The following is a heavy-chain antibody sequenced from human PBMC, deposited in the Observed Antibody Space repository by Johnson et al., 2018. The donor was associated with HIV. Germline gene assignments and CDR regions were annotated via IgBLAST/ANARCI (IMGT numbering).Heavy chain of an antibody. CDR1: GFAFSNYG. CDR3: AKDKFMFLDNPVDAFDV. V-gene: IGHV3-30*18. J-gene: IGHJ3*01. D-gene: IGHD3/OR15-3a*01. Sequence: VQLVESGGGVAQPGRSLRLSCAASGFAFSNYGMHWVRQAPGKGLEWVAVISFDGSHKYYTDSVKGLSTISRDNSNNTLYLHMNSLRPDDTGVYYCAKDKFMFLDNPVDAFDVWGQGTMVTFSS. CDR2: ISFDGSHK.